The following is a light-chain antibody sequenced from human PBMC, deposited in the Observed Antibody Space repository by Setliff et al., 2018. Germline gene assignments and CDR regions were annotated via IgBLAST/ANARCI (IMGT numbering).Light chain of an antibody. J-gene: IGLJ1*01. CDR2: EVT. V-gene: IGLV2-8*01. CDR1: GGLVGGYNY. CDR3: SLYSGSNNFF. Sequence: SALTQPPSASGSPGQSVTISCTGTGGLVGGYNYVSWYQQRPGKAPKLIIYEVTKRPSGVPDRFSGSNSGNTASLTVSGLQAEDEADYYCSLYSGSNNFFFGSGTKVTVL.